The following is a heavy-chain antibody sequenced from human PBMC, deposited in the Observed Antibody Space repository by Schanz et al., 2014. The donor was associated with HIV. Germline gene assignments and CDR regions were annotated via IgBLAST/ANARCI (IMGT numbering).Heavy chain of an antibody. CDR3: ARAYPGSPLGKTSYYFDY. D-gene: IGHD3-10*01. CDR1: GYSFTSYD. Sequence: QVQLVQSGAEVQKPGASVKVSCKASGYSFTSYDINWVRQATGQGLEWMGWVNPKSGNTGYAQKFQGRVTMTRNTSISTAYMELSSLRAEDTALYYCARAYPGSPLGKTSYYFDYWGQGTLVTVSS. J-gene: IGHJ4*02. CDR2: VNPKSGNT. V-gene: IGHV1-8*02.